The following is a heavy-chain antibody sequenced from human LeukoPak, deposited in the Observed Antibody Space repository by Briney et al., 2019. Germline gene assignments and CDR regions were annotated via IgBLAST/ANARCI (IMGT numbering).Heavy chain of an antibody. Sequence: PSQTPSLTCTVSGGSVSSGGYYWSWIRQHPGKGLEWIGYIYYSGSTYYNPSLKGRVTISVDTSKNQFSLKLSSVTAADTAVCYCARQSWITAARVYFDYWGQGTLVTVSS. D-gene: IGHD6-6*01. J-gene: IGHJ4*02. CDR2: IYYSGST. V-gene: IGHV4-31*03. CDR3: ARQSWITAARVYFDY. CDR1: GGSVSSGGYY.